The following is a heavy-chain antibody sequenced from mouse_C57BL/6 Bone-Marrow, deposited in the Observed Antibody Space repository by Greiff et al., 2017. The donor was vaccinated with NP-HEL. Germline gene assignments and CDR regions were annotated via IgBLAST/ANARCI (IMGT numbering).Heavy chain of an antibody. J-gene: IGHJ2*01. V-gene: IGHV1-9*01. CDR3: GKWSRRGFDY. CDR1: GYTFTGYW. Sequence: VQLQQSGAELMKPGASVKLSCKATGYTFTGYWIEWVKQRPGHGLEWIGEILPGRGSTNYNEQFKGKATFTADTSSNTAYMQLSSLTTEDSAIYYCGKWSRRGFDYWGQGTTLTVSS. D-gene: IGHD2-2*01. CDR2: ILPGRGST.